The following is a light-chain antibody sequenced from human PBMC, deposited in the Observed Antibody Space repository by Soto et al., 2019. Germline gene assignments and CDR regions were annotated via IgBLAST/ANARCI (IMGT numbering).Light chain of an antibody. CDR3: QHYNSYSEA. J-gene: IGKJ1*01. CDR2: AAS. V-gene: IGKV1-13*02. CDR1: QGISSY. Sequence: AIQLTQSPSSLSASVGARVTVTCRASQGISSYLAWYQQKPGKAPKLLIHAASSVQSGVPSRFSGSGSGTDFTLTISSLQPDDFATYYCQHYNSYSEAFGQGTKVDIK.